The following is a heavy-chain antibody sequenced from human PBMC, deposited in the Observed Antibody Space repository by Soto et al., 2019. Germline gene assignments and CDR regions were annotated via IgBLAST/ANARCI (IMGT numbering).Heavy chain of an antibody. CDR3: AKAGGVIDDTTVYRQIDY. D-gene: IGHD2-8*02. CDR2: IDKSAESA. J-gene: IGHJ4*02. CDR1: EFTFSSYA. Sequence: EVQLLDSGGGLVQPGGSLRLSCAASEFTFSSYAMSWVRQAPGKGLEWVSGIDKSAESAFYADSVKGLFTISRDNSKNTLYLQMNSLRVEDTAVYYCAKAGGVIDDTTVYRQIDYWGQGTLVTVSS. V-gene: IGHV3-23*01.